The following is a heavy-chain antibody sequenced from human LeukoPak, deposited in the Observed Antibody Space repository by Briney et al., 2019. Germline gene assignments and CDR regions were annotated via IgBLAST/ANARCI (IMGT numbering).Heavy chain of an antibody. Sequence: PGGSLRLSCAASGSTFSGHYMDWVRQAPGKGLEWIGRTRKKANSYTTEYAAAVKGRFTISRDDSKTSLYLQMNSLETEDTAVYYCARVMSVDTAVLDYWGQGTLVTVSS. V-gene: IGHV3-72*01. J-gene: IGHJ4*02. CDR2: TRKKANSYTT. D-gene: IGHD5-18*01. CDR3: ARVMSVDTAVLDY. CDR1: GSTFSGHY.